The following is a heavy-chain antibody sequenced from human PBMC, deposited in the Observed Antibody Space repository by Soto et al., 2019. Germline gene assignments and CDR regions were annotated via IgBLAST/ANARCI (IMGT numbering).Heavy chain of an antibody. J-gene: IGHJ4*02. CDR3: GRLEGLATISYYFDY. Sequence: QLQLQESGPGLVKPSETLSLTCTVSGGSVSSSSYYWGWVRQPPGKGLEWIGSVYYSGSTYYNPSLGRRGTISVDKSKNQFSLKLMSLSAADTAVYYCGRLEGLATISYYFDYWGQGALVTVSS. V-gene: IGHV4-39*01. CDR2: VYYSGST. D-gene: IGHD3-9*01. CDR1: GGSVSSSSYY.